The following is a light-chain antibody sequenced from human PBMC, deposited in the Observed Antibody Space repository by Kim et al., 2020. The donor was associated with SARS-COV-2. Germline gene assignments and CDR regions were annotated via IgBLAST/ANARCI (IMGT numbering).Light chain of an antibody. Sequence: EIVLTQSPGTLSLSPGERATLSCRASQSVSNNYLGWYQQKPGQAPRLLIYGASSRATGIPDRFSGSGSGTDFTLTISRLEPEDFAVYYCQQYGLSPLTFGGGTKVDIK. J-gene: IGKJ4*01. CDR3: QQYGLSPLT. CDR2: GAS. V-gene: IGKV3-20*01. CDR1: QSVSNNY.